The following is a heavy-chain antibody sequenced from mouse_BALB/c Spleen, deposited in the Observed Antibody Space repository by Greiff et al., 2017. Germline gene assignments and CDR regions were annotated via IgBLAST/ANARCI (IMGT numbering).Heavy chain of an antibody. D-gene: IGHD1-1*01. CDR3: ARWSTTVVAIDY. CDR1: GYAFTNYL. V-gene: IGHV1-54*03. CDR2: INPGSGGT. J-gene: IGHJ2*01. Sequence: LVESGAELVRPGTSVKVSCKASGYAFTNYLIEWVKQRPGQGLEWIGVINPGSGGTNYNEKFKGKATLTADKSSSTAYMQLSSLTSDDSAVYFCARWSTTVVAIDYWGQGTTLTVSS.